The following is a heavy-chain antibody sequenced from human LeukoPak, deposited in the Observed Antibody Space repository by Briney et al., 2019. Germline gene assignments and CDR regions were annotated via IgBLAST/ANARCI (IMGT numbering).Heavy chain of an antibody. J-gene: IGHJ4*02. CDR2: INHSGST. CDR1: GGSFSGYY. D-gene: IGHD3-10*01. V-gene: IGHV4-34*01. CDR3: ASAARGSGKKTVDY. Sequence: SETLSLTCAVYGGSFSGYYWSWIRQPPGKGLEWIGEINHSGSTNYNPSLKSRVTISVDTSKNQFSLKLSPVTAADTAVYYCASAARGSGKKTVDYWGQGTLVTVSS.